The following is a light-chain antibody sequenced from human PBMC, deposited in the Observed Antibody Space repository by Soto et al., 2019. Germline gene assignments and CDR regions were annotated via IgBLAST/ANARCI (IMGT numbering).Light chain of an antibody. J-gene: IGKJ2*01. Sequence: DIVMTQSPDSLAVSLGERATINCKSSQSVLYSSNNKNYLAWYQQKPGQPPKLLIYWASTRESGVPDRFSGSGSGTDFTLTISGLQAEDVALYYCQQYYDTRSFGQGTKLEIK. V-gene: IGKV4-1*01. CDR2: WAS. CDR1: QSVLYSSNNKNY. CDR3: QQYYDTRS.